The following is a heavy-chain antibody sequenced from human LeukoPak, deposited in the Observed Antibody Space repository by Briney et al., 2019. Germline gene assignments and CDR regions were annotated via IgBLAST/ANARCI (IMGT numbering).Heavy chain of an antibody. Sequence: GGSLKLYCAASGFTFSGSAMHWVRQASGKGLEWVGRIRSKANSYATAYAASVKGRFTISRDDSKNTAYLQMNSLKTEDTAVYYCTRLSPRYSYGGSGDYWGQGTLVTVSS. J-gene: IGHJ4*02. CDR1: GFTFSGSA. CDR3: TRLSPRYSYGGSGDY. CDR2: IRSKANSYAT. V-gene: IGHV3-73*01. D-gene: IGHD5-18*01.